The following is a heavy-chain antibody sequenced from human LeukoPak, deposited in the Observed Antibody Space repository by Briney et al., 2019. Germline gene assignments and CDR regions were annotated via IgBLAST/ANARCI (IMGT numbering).Heavy chain of an antibody. J-gene: IGHJ5*02. CDR3: ASSPGRITMVRGVLNWFDP. V-gene: IGHV1-69*01. CDR1: GGTLSSYA. D-gene: IGHD3-10*01. Sequence: SVKVSCKASGGTLSSYAISWVRQAPGQGLEWRGVIIPIFGTANYAQKFQGRVTITADESTSTAYMELSSLRSEDTAVYYCASSPGRITMVRGVLNWFDPWGQGTLVTVSS. CDR2: IIPIFGTA.